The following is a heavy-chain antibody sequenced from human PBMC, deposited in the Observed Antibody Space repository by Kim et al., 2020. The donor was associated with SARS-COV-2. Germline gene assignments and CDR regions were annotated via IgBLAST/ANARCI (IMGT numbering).Heavy chain of an antibody. CDR1: GGSISSGGYY. J-gene: IGHJ6*03. CDR2: IYYSGST. Sequence: SETLSLTCTVSGGSISSGGYYWSWIRQHPGKGLEWIGYIYYSGSTYYNPSLKSRVTISVDTSKNQFSLKLSSVTAADTAVYYCARALVVYAKKYYYYMDVWGKGTTVTVSS. D-gene: IGHD2-8*02. CDR3: ARALVVYAKKYYYYMDV. V-gene: IGHV4-31*03.